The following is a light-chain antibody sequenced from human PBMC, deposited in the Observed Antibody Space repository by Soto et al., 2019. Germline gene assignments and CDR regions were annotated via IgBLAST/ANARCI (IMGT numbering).Light chain of an antibody. CDR3: QQLNSYPSIT. CDR2: AAS. Sequence: DIQMTQSPSSLSASVEDRVIITCXASQSISNHLNWYQQKPGKAPKLLIYAASTLQSGVPSRFSGSGSGTDFTLTISSLQPEDFATYYCQQLNSYPSITFGQGTRLEIK. V-gene: IGKV1-17*01. CDR1: QSISNH. J-gene: IGKJ5*01.